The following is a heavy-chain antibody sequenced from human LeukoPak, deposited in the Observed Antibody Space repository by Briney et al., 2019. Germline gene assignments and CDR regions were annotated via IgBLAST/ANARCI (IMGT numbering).Heavy chain of an antibody. J-gene: IGHJ4*02. CDR2: ISGSGGST. D-gene: IGHD3-10*01. CDR1: GFTFSSYA. CDR3: ANGIPYYGSGFPFDY. V-gene: IGHV3-23*01. Sequence: GGSLRLSCAASGFTFSSYAMSWVRQAPGKGLEWVSAISGSGGSTYYADSVKGRFAISRDNSKNTLYLQMNSLRAEDTAVYYCANGIPYYGSGFPFDYWGQGTLVTVSS.